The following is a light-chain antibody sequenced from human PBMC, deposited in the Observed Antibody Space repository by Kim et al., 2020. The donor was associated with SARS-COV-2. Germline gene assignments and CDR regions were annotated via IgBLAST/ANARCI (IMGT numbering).Light chain of an antibody. CDR3: QQYNTYPYT. V-gene: IGKV1-16*02. CDR1: QCISNS. CDR2: AAS. J-gene: IGKJ2*01. Sequence: SASVVGRVANTSRANQCISNSLTWFQQKSVKAPQSLIYAASSLQNAVPSKFRGSGSGTDFTLTITSLQPEDIATYSCQQYNTYPYTFGQGTKLEI.